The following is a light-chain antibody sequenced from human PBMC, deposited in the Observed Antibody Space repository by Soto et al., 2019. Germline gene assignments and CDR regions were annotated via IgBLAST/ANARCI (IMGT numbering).Light chain of an antibody. CDR1: SSDVGGYKY. J-gene: IGLJ3*02. CDR3: AAWDDSLSGLV. CDR2: EVS. V-gene: IGLV2-14*01. Sequence: QSALTQPASVSGSPGQSITISCTGTSSDVGGYKYVSWYQQHPDKAPKLIIFEVSNRPSGISSRFSGSKSGNTASLTISGLQAEDEADYYCAAWDDSLSGLVFGGGTKLTVL.